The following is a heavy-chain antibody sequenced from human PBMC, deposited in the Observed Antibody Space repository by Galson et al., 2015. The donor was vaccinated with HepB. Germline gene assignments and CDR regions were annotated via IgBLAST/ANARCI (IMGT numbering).Heavy chain of an antibody. Sequence: SLRLSCAASGFTFSSYAMSWVRQAPGKGLEWVSAISGSGGSTYYADSVKGRFTISRDNSKNTLYLQMSSLTTDDTALYYCAKDPALNRFGPAELDYWGQGILVTVSS. D-gene: IGHD1-26*01. J-gene: IGHJ4*02. CDR3: AKDPALNRFGPAELDY. V-gene: IGHV3-23*01. CDR1: GFTFSSYA. CDR2: ISGSGGST.